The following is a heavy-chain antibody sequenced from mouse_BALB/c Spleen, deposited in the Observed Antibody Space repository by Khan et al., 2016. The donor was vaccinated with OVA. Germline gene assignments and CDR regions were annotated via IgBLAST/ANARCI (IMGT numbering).Heavy chain of an antibody. V-gene: IGHV3-2*02. CDR1: GYSITSNYA. Sequence: VQLKQSGPGLVKPSQSLSLTCTVTGYSITSNYAWNWIRQFPGNKLEWMGYISYSGSTNYNPSLKSRISITRDTSKNQVFLQLNSVITEDTATYYCARGNYYGYAMDYWGQGTSITGSS. CDR3: ARGNYYGYAMDY. D-gene: IGHD1-1*01. J-gene: IGHJ4*01. CDR2: ISYSGST.